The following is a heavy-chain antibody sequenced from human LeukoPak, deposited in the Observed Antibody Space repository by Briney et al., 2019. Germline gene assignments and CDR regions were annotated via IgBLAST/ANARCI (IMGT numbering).Heavy chain of an antibody. V-gene: IGHV4-31*03. J-gene: IGHJ4*02. CDR1: GASFNSDDQY. Sequence: PSETLSLTCTVSGASFNSDDQYWNWIRQSPGKGLEWIGSIHPSGMLYNNPSLESRVTMSRDTSKNQFSLNLNSVTAADTAAYFCSRGLDSRKLGYWGQGILVTVSP. CDR2: IHPSGML. D-gene: IGHD3-22*01. CDR3: SRGLDSRKLGY.